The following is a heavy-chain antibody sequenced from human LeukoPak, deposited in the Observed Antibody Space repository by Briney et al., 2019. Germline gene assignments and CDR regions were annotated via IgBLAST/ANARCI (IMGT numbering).Heavy chain of an antibody. D-gene: IGHD6-13*01. J-gene: IGHJ6*02. CDR3: ARVQQPSGIQGYYHGMDV. CDR2: ISSGGSTT. Sequence: GGTLRLSCAASGFTFSSYEMKWVRQAPGKGLEGVSYISSGGSTTYYADSVKGRFTISRDNAKNSLYLQMNSLRAEDTAVYYCARVQQPSGIQGYYHGMDVWGQGTTVTVSS. CDR1: GFTFSSYE. V-gene: IGHV3-48*03.